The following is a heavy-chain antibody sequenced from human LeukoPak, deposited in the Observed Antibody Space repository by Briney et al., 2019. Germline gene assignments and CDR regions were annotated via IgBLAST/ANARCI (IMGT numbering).Heavy chain of an antibody. CDR1: GGSISSSNW. CDR2: IYHSGST. V-gene: IGHV4-4*02. J-gene: IGHJ4*02. Sequence: SETLSLTCAVSGGSISSSNWWSGVRQPPGKGLEWIGEIYHSGSTNYNPSLKSRVTISVDKSKNQFSLKLSSVTAADTAVYYCARVVDGSYGHFDYWGRGTLVTVSS. CDR3: ARVVDGSYGHFDY. D-gene: IGHD5-18*01.